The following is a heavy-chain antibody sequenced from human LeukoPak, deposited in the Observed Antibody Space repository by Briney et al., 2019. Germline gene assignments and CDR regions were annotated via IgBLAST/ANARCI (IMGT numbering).Heavy chain of an antibody. CDR3: ARDKYYYDSSGSFYYGMNV. CDR1: GFTFSSYD. CDR2: IGTAGDT. D-gene: IGHD3-22*01. V-gene: IGHV3-13*04. Sequence: GGSLRLSCAASGFTFSSYDMHWVRQATGKGLEWVSAIGTAGDTYYPGSVKGRFTISRENAKNSLYPQMNSLRAGDTAVYYCARDKYYYDSSGSFYYGMNVWGQGTTVTVSS. J-gene: IGHJ6*02.